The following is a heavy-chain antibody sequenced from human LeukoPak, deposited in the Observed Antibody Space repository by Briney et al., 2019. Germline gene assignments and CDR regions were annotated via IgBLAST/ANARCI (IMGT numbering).Heavy chain of an antibody. D-gene: IGHD4-23*01. J-gene: IGHJ6*02. CDR3: ARGGLQWSYYYGMDV. CDR2: INPSGVST. CDR1: GYTFTSYY. Sequence: ASVKVSCKASGYTFTSYYMHWVRQAPGQGLEWMGIINPSGVSTSYAQKFQGRVTMTRDTSTSTVYMELSSLRSEDTAVYYCARGGLQWSYYYGMDVWGQGTTVTVSS. V-gene: IGHV1-46*01.